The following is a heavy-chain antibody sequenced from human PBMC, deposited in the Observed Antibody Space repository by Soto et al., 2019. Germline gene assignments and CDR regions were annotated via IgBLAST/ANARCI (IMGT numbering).Heavy chain of an antibody. CDR2: MYYSGST. CDR1: GGSISSGGYY. Sequence: SETLSLTCTVSGGSISSGGYYWSWVRQPPGKGLEWLGYMYYSGSTNYNPSLKSRVTMSVDMSKNQFSLKLSSVTAADTAVYYCARHGLRLAATAPYYFHYWGQGTLVTVSS. J-gene: IGHJ4*02. D-gene: IGHD2-15*01. CDR3: ARHGLRLAATAPYYFHY. V-gene: IGHV4-61*08.